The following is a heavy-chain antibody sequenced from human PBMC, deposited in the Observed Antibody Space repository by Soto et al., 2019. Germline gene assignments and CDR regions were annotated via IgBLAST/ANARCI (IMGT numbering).Heavy chain of an antibody. CDR1: GGTFSSYA. CDR3: SRETMYSSGSFDY. CDR2: IIPIFGTA. J-gene: IGHJ4*02. Sequence: QVQLVQSGAEVKKPGSSVKVSCKASGGTFSSYAISWVRQAPGQGLEWMGGIIPIFGTANSAQKFQGRVTITADKYTSTAYVELGSLRSEDTAVYYCSRETMYSSGSFDYWGQGTLVTVSS. D-gene: IGHD6-19*01. V-gene: IGHV1-69*06.